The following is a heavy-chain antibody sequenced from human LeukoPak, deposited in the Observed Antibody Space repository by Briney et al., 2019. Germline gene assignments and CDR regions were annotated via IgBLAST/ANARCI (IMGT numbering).Heavy chain of an antibody. J-gene: IGHJ4*02. V-gene: IGHV1-2*02. CDR3: GGDLIGQRFMELFRAMFYI. D-gene: IGHD3-10*01. Sequence: ASVKVSCKASGYTFTGYYMHWVRQAPGQGLEWMGWINPNSGGTNYAQKFQGRVTMTRNTSISTAHKELSSLRSDDTAVYDCGGDLIGQRFMELFRAMFYIWGEGTLVTVSS. CDR1: GYTFTGYY. CDR2: INPNSGGT.